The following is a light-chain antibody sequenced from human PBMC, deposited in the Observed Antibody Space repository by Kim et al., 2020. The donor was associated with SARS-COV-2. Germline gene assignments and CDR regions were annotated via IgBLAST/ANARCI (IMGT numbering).Light chain of an antibody. CDR1: QSVSSY. J-gene: IGKJ4*01. CDR3: QQRSSWLT. CDR2: DAS. Sequence: SLPPGRGATLSCRASQSVSSYLAWYQQKPGQAPRLLIYDASSRATGIPARFSGSGSGTDFTLTISSLESEDFAVYFCQQRSSWLTFGGGTKVDIK. V-gene: IGKV3-11*01.